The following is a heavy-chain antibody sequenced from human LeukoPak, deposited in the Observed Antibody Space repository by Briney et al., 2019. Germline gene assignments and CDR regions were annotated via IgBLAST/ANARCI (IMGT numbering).Heavy chain of an antibody. CDR1: GFTFA. CDR2: ISGSGGNT. D-gene: IGHD3-22*01. V-gene: IGHV3-23*01. CDR3: FGGSGYNSDY. Sequence: GGSLRLSCVASGFTFAMNWVRQAPGKGLEWVSLISGSGGNTYYADSVKGRFTISRDNSKNTLYPQMNSLRAEDTALYSCFGGSGYNSDYWGQGTLVTVSP. J-gene: IGHJ4*02.